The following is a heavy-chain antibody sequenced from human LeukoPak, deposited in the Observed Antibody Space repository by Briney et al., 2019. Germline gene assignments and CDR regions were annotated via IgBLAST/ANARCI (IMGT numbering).Heavy chain of an antibody. CDR3: ARIRMVGERYFDY. Sequence: GESLKISCKGSRYSFTNYWIGWVRQMPGKGLEWMGITYPGDSDTRYSSSFQGQVTISADKSISTAYLQWSYLKASDTAMYYCARIRMVGERYFDYWGQGTLVTVSS. V-gene: IGHV5-51*01. J-gene: IGHJ4*02. CDR2: TYPGDSDT. CDR1: RYSFTNYW. D-gene: IGHD2-15*01.